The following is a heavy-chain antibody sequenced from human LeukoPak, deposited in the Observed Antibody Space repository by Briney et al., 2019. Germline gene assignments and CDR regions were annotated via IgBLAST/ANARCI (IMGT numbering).Heavy chain of an antibody. V-gene: IGHV3-53*01. J-gene: IGHJ3*02. CDR1: GFSVSSNY. Sequence: PGGSLRLSCAASGFSVSSNYMIWVRQAPGKGLEWVSVLYSAGSTYYADSVKGRFTISRDNSKNTLYLQMNSLRAEDTAVYYCAKSYGGNSHDAFDIWGQGTLVTVSS. CDR2: LYSAGST. D-gene: IGHD4-23*01. CDR3: AKSYGGNSHDAFDI.